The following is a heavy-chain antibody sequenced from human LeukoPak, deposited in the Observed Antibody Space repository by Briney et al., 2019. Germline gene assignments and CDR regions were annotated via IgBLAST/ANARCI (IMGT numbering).Heavy chain of an antibody. V-gene: IGHV3-23*01. CDR1: GFTFGSYA. CDR2: ISGSGGST. CDR3: AKAAGYCSGGNCFDY. Sequence: GGSLRLSCAASGFTFGSYAMTWVRQAPGKGLEWVSGISGSGGSTYYARSVKGRFTISRDNSKNTLYLQMNSLRAEDTAVYYCAKAAGYCSGGNCFDYWGQGTLVTVSS. J-gene: IGHJ4*02. D-gene: IGHD2-15*01.